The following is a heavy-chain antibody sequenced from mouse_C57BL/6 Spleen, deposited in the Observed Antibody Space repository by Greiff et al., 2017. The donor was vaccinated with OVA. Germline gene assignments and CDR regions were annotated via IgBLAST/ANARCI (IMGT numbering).Heavy chain of an antibody. V-gene: IGHV10-1*01. CDR1: GFSFNTYA. D-gene: IGHD3-2*02. J-gene: IGHJ2*01. CDR2: IRSKSNNYAT. Sequence: EVMLVESGGGLVQPKGSLKLSCAASGFSFNTYAMNWVRQAPGKGLEWVARIRSKSNNYATYYADSVKDRFTISRDDSESMLYLQMNNLKTEDTAMYYCVRGAQAHFDYWGQGTTLTVSS. CDR3: VRGAQAHFDY.